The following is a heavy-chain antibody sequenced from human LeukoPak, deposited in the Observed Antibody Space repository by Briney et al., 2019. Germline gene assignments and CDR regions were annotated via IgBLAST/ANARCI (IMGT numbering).Heavy chain of an antibody. J-gene: IGHJ6*02. Sequence: ASVKVSCKASGYTFTGYYMHWVRQAPGQGLEWMGWINPNSGDTNYAQKFQGRVTMTRDTSISTAYMELSRLRYDDTAVYYRARPLWYQLLQGYYGMDVWGQGTTVTVSS. CDR1: GYTFTGYY. CDR2: INPNSGDT. D-gene: IGHD2-2*01. CDR3: ARPLWYQLLQGYYGMDV. V-gene: IGHV1-2*02.